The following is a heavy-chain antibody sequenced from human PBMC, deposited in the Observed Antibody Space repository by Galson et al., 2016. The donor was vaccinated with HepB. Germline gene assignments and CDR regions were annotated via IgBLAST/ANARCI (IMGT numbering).Heavy chain of an antibody. J-gene: IGHJ5*01. V-gene: IGHV3-23*01. CDR1: GFTFSSYS. Sequence: SLRLSCAASGFTFSSYSMNWVRQAPGKGLEWVSGISDSGGNTYFADSVKGRFTISRNNSRNTLYLQMNSLRAEDTAVYYCAKVATPNRNYENWFDSWGQGTLVTVSS. CDR3: AKVATPNRNYENWFDS. CDR2: ISDSGGNT. D-gene: IGHD4-11*01.